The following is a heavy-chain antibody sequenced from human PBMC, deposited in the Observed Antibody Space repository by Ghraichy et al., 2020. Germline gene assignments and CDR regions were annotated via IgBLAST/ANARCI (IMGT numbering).Heavy chain of an antibody. Sequence: ETLSLTCTVSGGSIDSYYWSWIRQTPGKGLEWIGYIYYSGSTKYNPSLKSRVTISLDTSKSQFSLKLSSVTATDTAVYYCARRGITSGGSGWFAPWGQGTLVTVSS. V-gene: IGHV4-59*08. CDR1: GGSIDSYY. J-gene: IGHJ5*02. CDR3: ARRGITSGGSGWFAP. CDR2: IYYSGST. D-gene: IGHD3-10*01.